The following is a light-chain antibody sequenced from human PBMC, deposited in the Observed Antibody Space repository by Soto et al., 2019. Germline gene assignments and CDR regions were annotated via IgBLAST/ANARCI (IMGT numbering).Light chain of an antibody. CDR1: SNDVGGYNY. CDR2: DVS. CDR3: SSYTSSSTRV. J-gene: IGLJ1*01. V-gene: IGLV2-14*01. Sequence: QSVQTQPASVSGSPGQSITISCTGTSNDVGGYNYVSWYQQHPVKAPKLMFYDVSNRPSGVSNRFSGSKSGNTASLSISGLQAEDEADYYCSSYTSSSTRVFGTGTKVTVL.